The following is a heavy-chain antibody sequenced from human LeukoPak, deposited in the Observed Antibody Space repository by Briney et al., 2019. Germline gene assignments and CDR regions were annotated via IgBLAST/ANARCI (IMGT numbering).Heavy chain of an antibody. J-gene: IGHJ3*02. CDR3: ATDRDYAFDM. V-gene: IGHV3-48*02. CDR1: GFSFSSYS. D-gene: IGHD4-11*01. CDR2: IRTGNGI. Sequence: GESLRLSCAASGFSFSSYSMNGVRQAPGKGLEWVSYIRTGNGISYADSVKGRFTISRDNAKNSLFLQMDSLRDEDTAIYYCATDRDYAFDMWGQGTTVTVSS.